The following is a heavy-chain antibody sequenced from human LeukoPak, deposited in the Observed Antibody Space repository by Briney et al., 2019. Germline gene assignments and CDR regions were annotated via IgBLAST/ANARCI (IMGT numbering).Heavy chain of an antibody. CDR2: ISGYNGDT. CDR3: ARDRGGNSRALYFDY. V-gene: IGHV1-18*01. D-gene: IGHD4-23*01. CDR1: GYTFTSYG. J-gene: IGHJ4*02. Sequence: ASVKVSCKASGYTFTSYGISWVRQAPGQGLEWMGWISGYNGDTNYAQKYQGRATMTTDTSTSTAFMELSSLRSEDTAVYYCARDRGGNSRALYFDYWGQGTLVTVSS.